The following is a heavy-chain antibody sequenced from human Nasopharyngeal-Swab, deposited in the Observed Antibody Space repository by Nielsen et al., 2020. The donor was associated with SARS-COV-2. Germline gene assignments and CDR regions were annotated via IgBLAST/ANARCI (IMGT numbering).Heavy chain of an antibody. CDR2: IVVGSGNT. V-gene: IGHV1-58*01. Sequence: SVKVSCKASGFTFTSSAVQWVRQARGQRLEWIGWIVVGSGNTNYAQKFQERVTITRDMSTSTAYMELSSLRSEDTAVYYCARNFRGYSGYEEDGMDVWGQGTTVTVSS. CDR3: ARNFRGYSGYEEDGMDV. J-gene: IGHJ6*02. CDR1: GFTFTSSA. D-gene: IGHD5-12*01.